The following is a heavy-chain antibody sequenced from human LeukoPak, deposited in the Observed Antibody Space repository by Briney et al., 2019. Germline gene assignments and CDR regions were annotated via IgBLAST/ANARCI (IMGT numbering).Heavy chain of an antibody. D-gene: IGHD3-10*01. J-gene: IGHJ6*02. CDR1: GFTFTSSA. Sequence: SVKVSCKASGFTFTSSAVQWVRQARGQRLEWMGWIVVGSGNTNYAQKFQERVTITRDMSTSTAYMELSSLRSEDTAVYYCAASGENGNYYYYYYGMDVWGQGTTVTVSS. CDR3: AASGENGNYYYYYYGMDV. CDR2: IVVGSGNT. V-gene: IGHV1-58*01.